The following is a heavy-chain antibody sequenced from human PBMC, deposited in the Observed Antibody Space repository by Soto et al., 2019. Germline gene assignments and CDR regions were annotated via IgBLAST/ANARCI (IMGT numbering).Heavy chain of an antibody. CDR1: GGSISSYY. J-gene: IGHJ1*01. D-gene: IGHD2-15*01. V-gene: IGHV4-59*01. CDR2: IYYSGST. Sequence: SETLSLTCTVSGGSISSYYWSWIRQPPGKGLEWIGYIYYSGSTNYNPSLKSRVTISVDTSKNQFSLKLSSVTAADTAVYYCARGSVQVVAPSRWGQGTLVTVSS. CDR3: ARGSVQVVAPSR.